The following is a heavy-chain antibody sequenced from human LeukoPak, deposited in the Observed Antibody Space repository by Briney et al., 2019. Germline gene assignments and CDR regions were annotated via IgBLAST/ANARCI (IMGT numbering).Heavy chain of an antibody. D-gene: IGHD2-8*01. CDR3: ARDGVWAGDAFDI. J-gene: IGHJ3*02. Sequence: PGGPLRLSCAASGFNFSRYWMHYLRPAPGKGLVWFLRINSAGSSTSYADSVKGRFTISRDNAKNTLYLQMNSLRAEDTAVYYCARDGVWAGDAFDIWGQGTMVTVSS. CDR2: INSAGSST. CDR1: GFNFSRYW. V-gene: IGHV3-74*01.